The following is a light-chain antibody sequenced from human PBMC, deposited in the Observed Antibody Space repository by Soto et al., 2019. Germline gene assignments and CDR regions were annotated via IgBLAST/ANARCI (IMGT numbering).Light chain of an antibody. V-gene: IGKV3-15*01. CDR1: QSVNGN. Sequence: EIVRTQSPATLSVSPGERATLSCRASQSVNGNLAWYQQKPGQAPRLLVYGASTRATGIPVRFTGSGSGTEFTLTISSLQSEDFAVYYCQQYNNWPPWTFGQGTKVDIK. CDR3: QQYNNWPPWT. CDR2: GAS. J-gene: IGKJ1*01.